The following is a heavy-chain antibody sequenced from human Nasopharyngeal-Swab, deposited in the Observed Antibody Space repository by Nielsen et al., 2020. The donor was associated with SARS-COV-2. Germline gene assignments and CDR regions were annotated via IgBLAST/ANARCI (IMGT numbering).Heavy chain of an antibody. CDR1: GGTFSSHT. V-gene: IGHV1-69*02. J-gene: IGHJ4*02. CDR3: ARNKPDRHIDY. CDR2: IIPILGIA. D-gene: IGHD1-14*01. Sequence: SVKVSCKASGGTFSSHTINWVRQAPGQGLEWMGRIIPILGIANYAQRFQGRVTITADKSTSTAYTELSSLRSEGTAVYYCARNKPDRHIDYWGQGTLVTVSS.